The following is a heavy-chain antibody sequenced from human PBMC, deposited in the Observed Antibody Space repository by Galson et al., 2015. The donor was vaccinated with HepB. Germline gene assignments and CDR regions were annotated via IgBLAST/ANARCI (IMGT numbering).Heavy chain of an antibody. CDR3: ARDYRHYYGSGSYDAFDI. CDR2: ISSSGSYI. Sequence: SLRLSCAASGFTFSSYSMNWVRQAPGKGLEWVSSISSSGSYIYYADSVKGRFTISRDNAKNSLYLQMNSLRAEDTAVYYCARDYRHYYGSGSYDAFDIWGQGTMVTVSS. J-gene: IGHJ3*02. V-gene: IGHV3-21*01. CDR1: GFTFSSYS. D-gene: IGHD3-10*01.